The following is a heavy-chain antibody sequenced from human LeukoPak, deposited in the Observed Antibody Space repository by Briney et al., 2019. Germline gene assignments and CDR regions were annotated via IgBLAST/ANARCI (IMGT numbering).Heavy chain of an antibody. Sequence: SVKVSCKASGGTFSGYAISWVRQAPGQGLEWMGGIIPIFGTANYAQKFQGRVTITADESTSTAYMELSSLRSEDTAVYYCARGQRGLIVHEQGIFDYWGQGTLVTVSS. J-gene: IGHJ4*02. CDR1: GGTFSGYA. CDR3: ARGQRGLIVHEQGIFDY. CDR2: IIPIFGTA. D-gene: IGHD3-16*01. V-gene: IGHV1-69*01.